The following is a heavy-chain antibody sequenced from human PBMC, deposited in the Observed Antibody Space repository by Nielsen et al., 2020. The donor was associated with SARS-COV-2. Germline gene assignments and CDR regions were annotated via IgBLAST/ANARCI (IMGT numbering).Heavy chain of an antibody. CDR2: ISGSGATT. CDR1: GFTFSSYS. Sequence: GESLKISCAGSGFTFSSYSMNWVRQAPGKGLEWLSYISGSGATTHYADSVQGRFIISRDNAKNSLYLQMNSLRDEDTAVYYCARDAIVLPAFDIWGQGTMVTVSS. J-gene: IGHJ3*02. D-gene: IGHD1-26*01. CDR3: ARDAIVLPAFDI. V-gene: IGHV3-48*02.